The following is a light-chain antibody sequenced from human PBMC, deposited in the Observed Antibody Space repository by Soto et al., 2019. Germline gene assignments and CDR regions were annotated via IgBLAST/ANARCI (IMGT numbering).Light chain of an antibody. V-gene: IGLV2-14*01. CDR3: SSYTSNSTDV. CDR1: GSDVGGYDY. CDR2: EVS. J-gene: IGLJ1*01. Sequence: QSALTQPASVSGSPGQSITISCTGTGSDVGGYDYVSWFQQHPGKAPKLMIFEVSNRPSGVSTRFSGSKSDNTASLTISGLQTEDEADYYCSSYTSNSTDVFGTGTKLTVL.